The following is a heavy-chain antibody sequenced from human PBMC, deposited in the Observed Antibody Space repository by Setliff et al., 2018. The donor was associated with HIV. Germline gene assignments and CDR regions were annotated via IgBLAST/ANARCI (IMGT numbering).Heavy chain of an antibody. Sequence: PGGSLRLSCSASGFTFSGSALHWVRQASGKGLEWVGRIKTKPNDYATAHAASVKGRFTISRDDSQNTAYLQMNSLRTEDMAVYFCAVSPDGDCATTKCANWFDPWGQGTQVTVSS. J-gene: IGHJ5*02. CDR2: IKTKPNDYAT. CDR1: GFTFSGSA. D-gene: IGHD4-17*01. CDR3: AVSPDGDCATTKCANWFDP. V-gene: IGHV3-73*01.